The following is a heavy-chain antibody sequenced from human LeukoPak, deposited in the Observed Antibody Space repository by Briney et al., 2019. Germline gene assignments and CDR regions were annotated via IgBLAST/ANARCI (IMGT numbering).Heavy chain of an antibody. V-gene: IGHV3-53*01. J-gene: IGHJ4*02. CDR3: SSVRELYFDY. CDR2: NYSGGSI. D-gene: IGHD1-26*01. CDR1: DTLSVHP. Sequence: GGSLTLSSIAPVDTLSVHPRCTGRQAPGKGLEWVAVNYSGGSIHHAESVKSRFTISRDNSQNTLYLQMNSLRVEDTAVYYCSSVRELYFDYWGQGTLVTVSS.